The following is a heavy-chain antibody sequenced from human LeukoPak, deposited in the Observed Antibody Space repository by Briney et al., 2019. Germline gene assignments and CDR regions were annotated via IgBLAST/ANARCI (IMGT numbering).Heavy chain of an antibody. V-gene: IGHV3-11*01. CDR3: ARDLLNAFDI. CDR2: ISSSGSTI. J-gene: IGHJ3*02. CDR1: GLTFSDNN. Sequence: AGGPLSSSGEAPGLTFSDNNWSGFPQAQGRGWEWVSYISSSGSTIYYADSVKGRFTISRDNAKNSLYLQMNSLRAEDTAVYYCARDLLNAFDIWGQGTMVTVSS.